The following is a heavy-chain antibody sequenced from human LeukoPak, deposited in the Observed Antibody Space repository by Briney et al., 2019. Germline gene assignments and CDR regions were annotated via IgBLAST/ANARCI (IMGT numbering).Heavy chain of an antibody. Sequence: PGGSLRLSCAASGXSFSSYSMDWVRQAPGKGLEWVSAISGSGVSTTHADSVKGRFTISRDNSKNTLYLQMNSLRVEDTAVYYCAKDAGDYVPFIYYFDYWGQGTLVTVSS. CDR2: ISGSGVST. CDR1: GXSFSSYS. CDR3: AKDAGDYVPFIYYFDY. V-gene: IGHV3-23*01. D-gene: IGHD4-17*01. J-gene: IGHJ4*02.